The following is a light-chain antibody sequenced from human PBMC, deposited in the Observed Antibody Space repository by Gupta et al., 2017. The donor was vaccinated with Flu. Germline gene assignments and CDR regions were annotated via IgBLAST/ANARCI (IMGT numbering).Light chain of an antibody. CDR2: EVR. Sequence: RSDVGGYKLVSWYQHHPARAPKLMIYEVRKRPSGVSSRFSGSKSGNTASLTISGLQAEDEADYYCCSYIGGSSWVFGGGTKLTVL. J-gene: IGLJ3*02. V-gene: IGLV2-23*02. CDR1: RSDVGGYKL. CDR3: CSYIGGSSWV.